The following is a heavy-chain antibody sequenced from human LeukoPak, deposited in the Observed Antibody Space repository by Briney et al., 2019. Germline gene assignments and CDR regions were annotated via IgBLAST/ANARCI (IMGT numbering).Heavy chain of an antibody. CDR2: INHSGST. Sequence: SETLSLTCAVYGGSFGGYYWSWIRQPPGKGLEWIGEINHSGSTNYNPSLKSRVTISVDTSKNQFSLKLSSVTAADTAVYYCARGHSSGWYGLFDIWGQGTMVTVSS. J-gene: IGHJ3*02. V-gene: IGHV4-34*01. CDR1: GGSFGGYY. CDR3: ARGHSSGWYGLFDI. D-gene: IGHD6-19*01.